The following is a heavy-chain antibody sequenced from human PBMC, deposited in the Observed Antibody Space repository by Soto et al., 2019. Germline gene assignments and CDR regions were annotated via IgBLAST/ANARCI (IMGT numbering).Heavy chain of an antibody. CDR2: INDSGNI. Sequence: QVQLQQWGAGLLKPSETLSLTCAVYGGSFSGYQWSWIRQTPGKGLEWIGEINDSGNIHYNPSLTSRVTILLDTPKKQISLKLSSVTAADSAVYYCARGVILWFGELSRRGGYHYYMDVWGKGTTVTVSS. CDR1: GGSFSGYQ. D-gene: IGHD3-10*01. J-gene: IGHJ6*03. CDR3: ARGVILWFGELSRRGGYHYYMDV. V-gene: IGHV4-34*01.